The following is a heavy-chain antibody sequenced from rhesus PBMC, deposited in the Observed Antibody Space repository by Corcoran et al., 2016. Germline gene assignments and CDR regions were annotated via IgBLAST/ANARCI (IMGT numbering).Heavy chain of an antibody. J-gene: IGHJ4*01. D-gene: IGHD6-37*01. Sequence: EVQLVQSGAEMKKPGASVKISCKASGYTFTDYYLHWVRQAPGKGLEWMGRIDPEDGETIHAQKFQDRVTITADTSTATAYMGRSSLGSEDTAVYYCATRGGWTYFDYWGQGVLVTVSS. CDR3: ATRGGWTYFDY. CDR2: IDPEDGET. CDR1: GYTFTDYY. V-gene: IGHV1-111*02.